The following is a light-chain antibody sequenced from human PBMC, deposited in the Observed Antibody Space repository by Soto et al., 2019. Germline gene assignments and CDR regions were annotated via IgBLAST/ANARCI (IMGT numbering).Light chain of an antibody. CDR2: EVT. CDR3: GSYSSTTTREV. Sequence: QSALAQPASVSGSPGRSITLYCTGASSDVGGYDFVSWYQHHPGTPPKLIIYEVTHRPSGVSHRFSGSKSASTASLTISGLQVEDEADYFCGSYSSTTTREVFGTGTKVTVL. CDR1: SSDVGGYDF. J-gene: IGLJ1*01. V-gene: IGLV2-14*01.